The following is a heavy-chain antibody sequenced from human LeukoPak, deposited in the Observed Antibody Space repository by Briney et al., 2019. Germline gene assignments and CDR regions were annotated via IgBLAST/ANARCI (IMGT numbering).Heavy chain of an antibody. D-gene: IGHD1-26*01. V-gene: IGHV3-23*01. CDR3: ARYSGSYYYPPAWDL. CDR1: GFTFSNNA. J-gene: IGHJ4*02. Sequence: GRSLRLSCAASGFTFSNNAMSWVRQAPGKGLEWVSVTSTSGGSAYYADSVKGRFTISRDNSKNTLYLQMDSLRADDTAVYYCARYSGSYYYPPAWDLWGQGTLVTVSS. CDR2: TSTSGGSA.